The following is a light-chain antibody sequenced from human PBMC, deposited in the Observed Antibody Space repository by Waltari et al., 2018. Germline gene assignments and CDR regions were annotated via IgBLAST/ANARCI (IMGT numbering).Light chain of an antibody. CDR2: GAS. Sequence: EIVLTQSPGTLSLSPGERAPLPCRASQTVRTTYLACYQQKPGQAPNLLIYGASSRATGIPDRFSGSGSGTDFSLTISSLEPEDFAVYYCQQYDISPLTFGGGTKVEIK. J-gene: IGKJ4*01. CDR3: QQYDISPLT. V-gene: IGKV3-20*01. CDR1: QTVRTTY.